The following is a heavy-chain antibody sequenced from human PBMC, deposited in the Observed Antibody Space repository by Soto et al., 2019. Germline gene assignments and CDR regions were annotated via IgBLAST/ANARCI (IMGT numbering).Heavy chain of an antibody. D-gene: IGHD2-2*01. CDR2: IYYSGST. CDR1: GGSISSYY. V-gene: IGHV4-59*01. J-gene: IGHJ6*03. CDR3: ARVNIVVVPAERFYYMDV. Sequence: QVQLQESGPGLVKPSETLSLTCTVSGGSISSYYWSWIRQPPGKGLEWIGYIYYSGSTNYNPSLKSRVTLSVDTATKRFSLVLGSVTAADSAEYYCARVNIVVVPAERFYYMDVWGKGTTVTVSS.